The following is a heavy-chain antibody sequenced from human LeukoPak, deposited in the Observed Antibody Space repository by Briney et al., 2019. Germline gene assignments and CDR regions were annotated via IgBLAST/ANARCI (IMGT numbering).Heavy chain of an antibody. CDR3: TLEMATMPFDY. D-gene: IGHD5-24*01. CDR1: GFTFSNAW. V-gene: IGHV3-15*01. J-gene: IGHJ4*02. CDR2: IKSKTDGGTT. Sequence: GGSLRLSCAASGFTFSNAWMSWVRQAPGKGLEWVGRIKSKTDGGTTDYAAPVKGRFTISRDDSENTLYLQMNSLKTEDTAVYYCTLEMATMPFDYWGQGTLVTVSS.